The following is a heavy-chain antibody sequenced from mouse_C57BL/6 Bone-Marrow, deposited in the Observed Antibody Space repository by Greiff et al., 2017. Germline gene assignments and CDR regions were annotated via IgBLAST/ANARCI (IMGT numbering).Heavy chain of an antibody. Sequence: VQLQQSGAELARPGASVKLSCKASGYTFTSYGISWVKQRTGQGLEWIGEIYPRSGNPYYNEKFKGKATLTAEKSSSTAYMQLSSLTSEDSAVYFCARSYYGSSYLYYFDYWGQGTTLTVSS. CDR3: ARSYYGSSYLYYFDY. CDR1: GYTFTSYG. J-gene: IGHJ2*01. D-gene: IGHD1-1*01. CDR2: IYPRSGNP. V-gene: IGHV1-81*01.